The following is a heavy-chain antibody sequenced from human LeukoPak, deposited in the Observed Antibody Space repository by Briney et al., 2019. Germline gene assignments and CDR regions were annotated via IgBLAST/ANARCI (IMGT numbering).Heavy chain of an antibody. J-gene: IGHJ4*02. CDR2: IIPILGIA. D-gene: IGHD2-21*01. Sequence: SVKVSCKASGGTFSSYTISWVRQAPGQGLEWMGRIIPILGIANFAQKFQGRGTITADKSTSTAYMELSSLRSEDTAVYYCARDPIVVVKNQPFYFDYWGQGTLVTVSS. CDR3: ARDPIVVVKNQPFYFDY. CDR1: GGTFSSYT. V-gene: IGHV1-69*04.